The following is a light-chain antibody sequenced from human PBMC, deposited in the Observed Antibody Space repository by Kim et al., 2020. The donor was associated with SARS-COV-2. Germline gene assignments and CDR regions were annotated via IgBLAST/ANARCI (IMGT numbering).Light chain of an antibody. V-gene: IGLV2-14*03. Sequence: GQSITISCTGTSSDVGGYDYVSWYQHHPGKAPKLMIYDVSNRPSGVSNRFSGSKSVNTASLTISGLQAEDEADYYCSSYTSSHTVVFGGGTQLTVL. J-gene: IGLJ2*01. CDR1: SSDVGGYDY. CDR3: SSYTSSHTVV. CDR2: DVS.